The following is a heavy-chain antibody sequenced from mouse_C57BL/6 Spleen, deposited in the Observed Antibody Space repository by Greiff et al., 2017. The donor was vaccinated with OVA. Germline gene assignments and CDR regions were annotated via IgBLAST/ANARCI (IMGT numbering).Heavy chain of an antibody. Sequence: VQLKESGPGLVKPSQSLSLTCSVTGYSITSGYYWNWIRQFPGNKLEWMGYISYDGSNNYNPSLKNRISITRDTSKNQFFLKLNSVTTEDTATYYCARDRGAGTYAMDYWGQGTSVTVSS. J-gene: IGHJ4*01. CDR3: ARDRGAGTYAMDY. CDR2: ISYDGSN. CDR1: GYSITSGYY. V-gene: IGHV3-6*01. D-gene: IGHD4-1*01.